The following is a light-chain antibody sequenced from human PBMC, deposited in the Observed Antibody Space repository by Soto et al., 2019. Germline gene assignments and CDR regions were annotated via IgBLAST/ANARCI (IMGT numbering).Light chain of an antibody. V-gene: IGLV1-44*01. CDR3: AAWDDSLNGWV. Sequence: QSVLTQPPSASGSPGQRVTISCSGSNSNIGSNTVNWYQQLPGTAPQLLISSNNQRPSGVPDRFSGSKSGTSASLAISGLQSEDEADYNCAAWDDSLNGWVFGGGTKLTVL. J-gene: IGLJ3*02. CDR2: SNN. CDR1: NSNIGSNT.